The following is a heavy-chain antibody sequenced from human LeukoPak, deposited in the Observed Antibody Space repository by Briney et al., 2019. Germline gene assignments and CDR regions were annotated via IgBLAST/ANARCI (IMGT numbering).Heavy chain of an antibody. CDR1: GYTFINNW. Sequence: GASVKVSCKASGYTFINNWMHWVRQALGQGLEWIGLINPTGTGTLYAQKFQGRVTMTRDMSTSTDYMELSSLRSEDTAVYYCARDNSVGDIAWWLDPWGQGTLVTASS. CDR2: INPTGTGT. J-gene: IGHJ5*02. D-gene: IGHD3-10*01. V-gene: IGHV1-46*01. CDR3: ARDNSVGDIAWWLDP.